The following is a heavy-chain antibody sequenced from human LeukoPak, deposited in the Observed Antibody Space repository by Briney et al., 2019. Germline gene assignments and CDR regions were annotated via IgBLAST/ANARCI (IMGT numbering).Heavy chain of an antibody. D-gene: IGHD3-22*01. CDR3: ATDLYYYDSSGYLLFVY. CDR1: GYTLTELS. V-gene: IGHV1-24*01. J-gene: IGHJ4*02. Sequence: GASVKVSCKVSGYTLTELSMHWVRQAPGKGLEWMGGFDPEDGETIYAQKFQGRVTMTEDTSTGTAYMVLSSLRSEDTAVYYCATDLYYYDSSGYLLFVYWGQGTLVTVSS. CDR2: FDPEDGET.